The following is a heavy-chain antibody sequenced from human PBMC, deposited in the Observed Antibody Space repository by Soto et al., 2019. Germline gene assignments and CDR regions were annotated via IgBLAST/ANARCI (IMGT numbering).Heavy chain of an antibody. Sequence: QVQLVQSGAEVKKPGSSVKVSCKASGGTFSSYAISWVRQAPGQGMEWMGGIIPIFGTANYAQTFQGRVTITADESTSTAYMELRSLRSEDTAVYYWARGEYYGSGSDYTSPRYWGQGTLVTVSS. CDR1: GGTFSSYA. J-gene: IGHJ4*02. CDR3: ARGEYYGSGSDYTSPRY. D-gene: IGHD3-10*01. CDR2: IIPIFGTA. V-gene: IGHV1-69*01.